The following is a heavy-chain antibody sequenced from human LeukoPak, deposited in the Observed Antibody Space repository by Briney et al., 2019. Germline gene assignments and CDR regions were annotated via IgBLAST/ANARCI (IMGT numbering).Heavy chain of an antibody. V-gene: IGHV3-23*01. CDR2: IRGGGVST. D-gene: IGHD6-19*01. Sequence: GGSLRLSCAASGFTFSIYGMSWVRQAPGKGLQWVSAIRGGGVSTYYADSVGGRFTISRDNSKNTLYLQMNSLRAEDTAVYYCARKVAAPDYWGQGTLVTVSS. J-gene: IGHJ4*02. CDR3: ARKVAAPDY. CDR1: GFTFSIYG.